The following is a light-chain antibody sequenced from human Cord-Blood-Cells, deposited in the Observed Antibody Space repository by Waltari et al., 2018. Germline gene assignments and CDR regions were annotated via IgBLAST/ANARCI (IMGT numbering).Light chain of an antibody. CDR1: SGHSSYA. Sequence: QLVLTQSPSASASLGASVKLTCTLSSGHSSYAIAWHQQQPEKGPRYLMKLNSDGSHSKGDGLPDRFSGSSSGAGRYLTISSLQSEDEADYYCQTWGTGIQVFGGGTKLTVL. CDR2: LNSDGSH. J-gene: IGLJ3*02. CDR3: QTWGTGIQV. V-gene: IGLV4-69*01.